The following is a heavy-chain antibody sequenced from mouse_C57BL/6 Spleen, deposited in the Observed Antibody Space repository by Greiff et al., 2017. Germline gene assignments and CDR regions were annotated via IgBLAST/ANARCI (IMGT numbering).Heavy chain of an antibody. J-gene: IGHJ2*01. CDR3: AREGRGSIHFDY. D-gene: IGHD1-1*01. Sequence: EVKVVESGGGLVKPGGSLKLSCAASGFTFSDYAMSWVRQTPEKGLEWVAYISSGGSTTYYPDTVKGRFTISRDNAKNNLFLQMSRLKSEDTAMYYCAREGRGSIHFDYWGQGTTLTVSS. V-gene: IGHV5-12-1*01. CDR2: ISSGGSTT. CDR1: GFTFSDYA.